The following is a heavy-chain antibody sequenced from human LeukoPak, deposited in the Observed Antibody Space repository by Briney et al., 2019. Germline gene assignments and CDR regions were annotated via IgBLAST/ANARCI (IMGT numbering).Heavy chain of an antibody. V-gene: IGHV1-18*01. CDR1: GYTFTSFG. CDR3: ARVQDTMVRGVITPNFDY. CDR2: ISAYNANT. Sequence: ASVKVSCKASGYTFTSFGISWVRQAPGQGLEWMGWISAYNANTNFAQNLQGRVTMTTDTSTSTAYMELRSLRSDDTAVYYCARVQDTMVRGVITPNFDYWGQGTLVTVSS. D-gene: IGHD3-10*01. J-gene: IGHJ4*02.